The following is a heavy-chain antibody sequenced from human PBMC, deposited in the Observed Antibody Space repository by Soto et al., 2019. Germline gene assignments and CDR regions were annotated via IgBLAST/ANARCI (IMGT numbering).Heavy chain of an antibody. CDR2: IKSKTDGGTT. Sequence: SGGSLRLSCAASGFTFSNAWMSWVRQAPGKGLEWVGRIKSKTDGGTTDYAAPVKGRFTISRDDSKNTLYLQMNSLKTEDTAVYYCTTDYGDYVYYYYGMDVWGQGTTVTVSS. V-gene: IGHV3-15*01. CDR1: GFTFSNAW. CDR3: TTDYGDYVYYYYGMDV. J-gene: IGHJ6*02. D-gene: IGHD4-17*01.